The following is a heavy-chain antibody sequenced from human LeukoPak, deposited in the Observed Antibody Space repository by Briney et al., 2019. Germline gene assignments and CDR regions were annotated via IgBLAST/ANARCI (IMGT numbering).Heavy chain of an antibody. CDR2: ISSSSSYI. V-gene: IGHV3-21*01. CDR3: ARVGWGIAARLIDY. J-gene: IGHJ4*02. Sequence: KPGGSLRLSCAASGFTFSSYSMNWVRRAPGKGLEWVSSISSSSSYIYYADSVKGRFTISRDNAKNSLYLQMNSLRAEDTAVYYCARVGWGIAARLIDYWGQGTLVTVSS. CDR1: GFTFSSYS. D-gene: IGHD6-6*01.